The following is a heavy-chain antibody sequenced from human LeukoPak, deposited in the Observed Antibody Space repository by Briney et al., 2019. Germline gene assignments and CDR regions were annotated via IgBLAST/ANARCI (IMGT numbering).Heavy chain of an antibody. V-gene: IGHV3-23*01. CDR1: GFTFSSYA. J-gene: IGHJ4*02. D-gene: IGHD2-2*01. Sequence: GGSLRLSCAASGFTFSSYAMSWVRQAPGKGLEWVSAISGSGGSTYYTDSVKGRFTISRDNSKNTLYLQMNSLRAEDTAVYYCAKAYQLLLTTFDYWGQGTLVTVSS. CDR2: ISGSGGST. CDR3: AKAYQLLLTTFDY.